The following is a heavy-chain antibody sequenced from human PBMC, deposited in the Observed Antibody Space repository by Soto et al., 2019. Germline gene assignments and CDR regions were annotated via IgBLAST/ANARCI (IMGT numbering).Heavy chain of an antibody. Sequence: ASVKVSCKASGYTFTSYYMHWVRQAPGQGLEWMGIINPSGGSTSYAQKFQGRVTMTRDTSTSTVYMELSSLRSEDTAVYYCASGSGPYGSGSYNDAFDIWGQGTMVTVSS. CDR1: GYTFTSYY. D-gene: IGHD3-10*01. CDR2: INPSGGST. J-gene: IGHJ3*02. CDR3: ASGSGPYGSGSYNDAFDI. V-gene: IGHV1-46*03.